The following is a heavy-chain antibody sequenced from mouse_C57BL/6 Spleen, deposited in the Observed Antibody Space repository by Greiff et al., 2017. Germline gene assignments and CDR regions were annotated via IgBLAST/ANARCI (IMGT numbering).Heavy chain of an antibody. J-gene: IGHJ2*01. CDR1: GFTFSSYA. CDR3: AREGSSYHYFDY. Sequence: EVKVVESGGGLVKPGGSLKLSCAASGFTFSSYAMSWVRQTPEKRLEWVATISDGGSYTYYPDNVKGRFTISRDNAKNNLYLQMSHLKSEDTAMYYCAREGSSYHYFDYWGQGTTLTVSS. V-gene: IGHV5-4*01. CDR2: ISDGGSYT. D-gene: IGHD1-1*01.